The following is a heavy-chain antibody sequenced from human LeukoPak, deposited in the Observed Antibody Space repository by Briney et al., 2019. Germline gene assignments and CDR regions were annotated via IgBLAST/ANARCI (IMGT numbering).Heavy chain of an antibody. CDR1: GGSFSGYY. J-gene: IGHJ4*02. V-gene: IGHV4-34*01. CDR3: AVGRVYYYGSGSYPPAGMLDY. D-gene: IGHD3-10*01. Sequence: SQTLSLTSAVYGGSFSGYYWSWIRHPPGKGMEWNGEINHSGSTNYNPSLKSRVTISVDTSKTQFSLKLSSVAAADTAVYYCAVGRVYYYGSGSYPPAGMLDYWGQGTLVTVSS. CDR2: INHSGST.